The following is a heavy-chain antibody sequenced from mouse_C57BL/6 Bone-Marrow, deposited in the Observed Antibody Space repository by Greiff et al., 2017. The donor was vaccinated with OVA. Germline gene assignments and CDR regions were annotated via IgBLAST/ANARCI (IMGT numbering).Heavy chain of an antibody. Sequence: VQLQQSGPELVKPGASVKISCKASGYSFTGYYMNWVKQSPEKSLEWIGEINPSTGGTTYNQKFKAKATLTVDKSSSPAYMQLKSLTSEDSAVYYCATRRDWGQGTLVTVSA. V-gene: IGHV1-42*01. CDR3: ATRRD. CDR2: INPSTGGT. J-gene: IGHJ3*01. CDR1: GYSFTGYY.